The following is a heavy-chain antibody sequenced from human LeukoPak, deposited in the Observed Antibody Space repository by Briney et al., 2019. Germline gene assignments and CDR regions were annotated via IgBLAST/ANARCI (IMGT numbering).Heavy chain of an antibody. D-gene: IGHD4-11*01. Sequence: ASVKVSCKASGYTFTSYDINWVRQATGQGLEWMGIINPSGGSTSYAQKFQGRVTMTRDTSTSTVYMELSSLRSEDTAVYYCARATQIRDYSSNYWGQGTLVTVSS. J-gene: IGHJ4*02. CDR2: INPSGGST. CDR3: ARATQIRDYSSNY. CDR1: GYTFTSYD. V-gene: IGHV1-46*01.